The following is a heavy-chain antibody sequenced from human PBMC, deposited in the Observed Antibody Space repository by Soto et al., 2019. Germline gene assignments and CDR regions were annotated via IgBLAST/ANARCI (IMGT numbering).Heavy chain of an antibody. CDR1: GYTFTSHY. Sequence: ASVKVSCKASGYTFTSHYIHWVRQVPGQGLEWMGIINPSGGSTSYAQKFQGRVTMTRDTSTSTVYMELSSLRSEDTAVYYCASLGSSSSWYRPPDYWGQGTLVTVSS. V-gene: IGHV1-46*01. CDR3: ASLGSSSSWYRPPDY. CDR2: INPSGGST. D-gene: IGHD6-13*01. J-gene: IGHJ4*02.